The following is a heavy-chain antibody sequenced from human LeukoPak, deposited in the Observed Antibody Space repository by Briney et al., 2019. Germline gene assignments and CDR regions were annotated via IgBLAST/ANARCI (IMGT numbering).Heavy chain of an antibody. CDR2: ISYDGSNK. CDR3: ARVGAPGTADY. J-gene: IGHJ4*02. V-gene: IGHV3-30*03. Sequence: GGSLRLSCAASGFTFSNAWMSWVRQAPGKGLEWAALISYDGSNKQYADSVKGRFTISRDNAKNLMYLYMNSLRVDDTGFYYCARVGAPGTADYWGQGTLVTVSS. D-gene: IGHD2-21*02. CDR1: GFTFSNAW.